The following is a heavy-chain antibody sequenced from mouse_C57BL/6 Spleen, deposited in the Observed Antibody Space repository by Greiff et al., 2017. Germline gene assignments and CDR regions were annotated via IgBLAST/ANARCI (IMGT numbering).Heavy chain of an antibody. Sequence: QVQLQQPGAELVRPGSSVKLSCKASGYTFTSYWMDWVKQRPGQGLEWIGNIYPSDSETHYNQKFKDKATLTVDKSSSTAYMQLSSLTSEDSAVYYGARELGRRGFDYWGQGTTLTVSA. V-gene: IGHV1-61*01. D-gene: IGHD4-1*01. J-gene: IGHJ2*01. CDR1: GYTFTSYW. CDR2: IYPSDSET. CDR3: ARELGRRGFDY.